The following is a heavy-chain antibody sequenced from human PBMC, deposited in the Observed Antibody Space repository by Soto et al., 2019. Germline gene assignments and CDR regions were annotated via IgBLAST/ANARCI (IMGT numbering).Heavy chain of an antibody. J-gene: IGHJ4*02. CDR3: ARHRIYDYIWRLDFDY. Sequence: SETLSLTCTVSGGSISSYYWSWIRQPPGKGLEWIGYIYYSGSTNYNPSLKSRVTISVDTSKNQFSLKLSSVTAADTAVYYCARHRIYDYIWRLDFDYWGQGTLVTVSS. V-gene: IGHV4-59*08. CDR2: IYYSGST. D-gene: IGHD3-16*01. CDR1: GGSISSYY.